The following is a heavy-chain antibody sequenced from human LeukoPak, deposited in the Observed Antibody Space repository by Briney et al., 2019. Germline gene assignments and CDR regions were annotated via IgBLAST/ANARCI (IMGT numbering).Heavy chain of an antibody. CDR3: ARAVAGLLDY. V-gene: IGHV3-74*01. D-gene: IGHD2-15*01. CDR1: GFTLSNYW. Sequence: GGSLRLSCAVSGFTLSNYWIHWVRQAPGKGLVWVSLVSSDGATTTYADSVKGPFTISRDNVKSTVYLQMSSLRAEDTAVYYCARAVAGLLDYWGQGTLVTVSS. J-gene: IGHJ4*02. CDR2: VSSDGATT.